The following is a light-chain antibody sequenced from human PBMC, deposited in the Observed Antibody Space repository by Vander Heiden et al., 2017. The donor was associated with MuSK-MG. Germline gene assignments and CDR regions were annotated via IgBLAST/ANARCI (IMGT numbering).Light chain of an antibody. V-gene: IGLV1-40*01. Sequence: ALTQPPSVSAAPGQRVTTPCTGSSSNIGAGSDVPWYQQLPGTAPKLLIYDDSKRPSGVPNRFSGSKSGNTASLAITGLQAEDEADYYCKSYDSSLSGVFGGGTKLTVL. CDR3: KSYDSSLSGV. J-gene: IGLJ2*01. CDR2: DDS. CDR1: SSNIGAGSD.